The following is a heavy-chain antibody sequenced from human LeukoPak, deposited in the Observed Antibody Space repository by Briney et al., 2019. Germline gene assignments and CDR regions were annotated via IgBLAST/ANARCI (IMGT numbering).Heavy chain of an antibody. D-gene: IGHD3-10*01. CDR3: ARVVGAAGSPIDY. CDR1: GGTFSSYA. V-gene: IGHV1-69*06. CDR2: IIPIFGTA. Sequence: ASVKVSCKASGGTFSSYAISWVRQAPGQGLEWMGGIIPIFGTANYAQKFQGRVTITADKSTSTAYMELSSLRSEDTTVYYCARVVGAAGSPIDYWGQGTLVTVSS. J-gene: IGHJ4*02.